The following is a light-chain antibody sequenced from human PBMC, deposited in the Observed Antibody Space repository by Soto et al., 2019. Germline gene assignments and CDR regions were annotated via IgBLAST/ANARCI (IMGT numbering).Light chain of an antibody. CDR2: EIN. CDR1: SSDTAGYNY. CDR3: SSFAGSNNFPYV. J-gene: IGLJ1*01. Sequence: QSALTQPASVSGSPGQSITISCTGTSSDTAGYNYVSWYQQHPGKAPKLMIYEINKRPSGVPDRFSGSKSGNTASLTVSGLQAEDEADYYCSSFAGSNNFPYVFGTGTKVTVL. V-gene: IGLV2-8*01.